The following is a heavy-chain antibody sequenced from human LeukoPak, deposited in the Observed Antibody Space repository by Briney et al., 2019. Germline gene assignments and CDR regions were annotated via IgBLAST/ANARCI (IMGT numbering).Heavy chain of an antibody. CDR2: IYYSGST. Sequence: SETLSLTCTVSGGSISSYYWSWIRQPPGKGLEWIGYIYYSGSTNYNPSLKSRVTISVDTSKNQFSLKLSSVTAADTAVYYCARRRNDVYRVAFDIRGQGTMVTVSS. J-gene: IGHJ3*02. CDR3: ARRRNDVYRVAFDI. CDR1: GGSISSYY. V-gene: IGHV4-59*08. D-gene: IGHD1-1*01.